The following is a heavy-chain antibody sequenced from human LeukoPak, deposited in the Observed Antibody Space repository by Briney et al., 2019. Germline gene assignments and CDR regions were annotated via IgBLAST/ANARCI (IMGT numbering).Heavy chain of an antibody. CDR1: GGSVTSTKY. CDR3: SRESGPFSTSVI. D-gene: IGHD1-26*01. V-gene: IGHV4-4*02. J-gene: IGHJ4*02. CDR2: TSLSGYT. Sequence: SSGTLSPACRVSGGSVTSTKYWSGVRQPPGQGLEWIGETSLSGYTGFNPSLRSRVTMSLDESKNHLSLNLASVTAADTAVYFCSRESGPFSTSVIWGQRILVTVTS.